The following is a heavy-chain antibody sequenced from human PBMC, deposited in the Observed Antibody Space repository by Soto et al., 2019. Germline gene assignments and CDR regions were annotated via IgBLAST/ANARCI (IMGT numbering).Heavy chain of an antibody. CDR1: GDSMRLYY. D-gene: IGHD6-13*01. CDR2: VYYDGST. V-gene: IGHV4-59*08. Sequence: PSETLSLTCTVSGDSMRLYYWSWIRLPPGKGLEWIGYVYYDGSTNYNPSLKGRVTMSVDTSENQFSLKLNSVTAADTAMYYCARHYSSAWYKVDFWGQGTLVTVSS. J-gene: IGHJ4*01. CDR3: ARHYSSAWYKVDF.